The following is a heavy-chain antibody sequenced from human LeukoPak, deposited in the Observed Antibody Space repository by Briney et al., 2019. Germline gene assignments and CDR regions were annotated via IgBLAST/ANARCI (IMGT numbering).Heavy chain of an antibody. Sequence: SSQTLSLTCTVSGGSISSGGYYWSCIRQHPGKGLEWIGYIYYSGSTYYNPSLKSRVTISVDTSKNQFSLKLSSVTAADTAVYYCTRDIGNWFDPWGQGTLVTVSS. CDR2: IYYSGST. CDR3: TRDIGNWFDP. CDR1: GGSISSGGYY. J-gene: IGHJ5*02. V-gene: IGHV4-31*03. D-gene: IGHD1-26*01.